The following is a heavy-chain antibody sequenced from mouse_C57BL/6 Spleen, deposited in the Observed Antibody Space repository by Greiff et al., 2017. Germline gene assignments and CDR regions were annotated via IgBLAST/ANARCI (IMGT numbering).Heavy chain of an antibody. J-gene: IGHJ2*01. Sequence: VQLQQSGAELMKPGASVTLSCKATGYTFTGYWIEWVKQRPGHGLEWIGEILPGSGSTNYNEKFKGKATFTADTSSNTAYMQLSSLTTEDSAIYYCARGIIYYGNYFPYFDYWGQGTTLTVSS. CDR3: ARGIIYYGNYFPYFDY. D-gene: IGHD2-1*01. V-gene: IGHV1-9*01. CDR2: ILPGSGST. CDR1: GYTFTGYW.